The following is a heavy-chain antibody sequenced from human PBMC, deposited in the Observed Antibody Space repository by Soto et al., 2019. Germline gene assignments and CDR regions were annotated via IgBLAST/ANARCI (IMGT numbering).Heavy chain of an antibody. J-gene: IGHJ4*02. V-gene: IGHV5-51*01. CDR1: GYTFTSYW. CDR2: IFPVDSDT. Sequence: GESLKISCKGSGYTFTSYWIGWVRQMPGKGLEWMGIIFPVDSDTTYSPSFQGQVTISADKSITTAYLQGSSLKASDTAMYYCAIRGYTYGYYFSYWGQGTLVTVSS. D-gene: IGHD5-18*01. CDR3: AIRGYTYGYYFSY.